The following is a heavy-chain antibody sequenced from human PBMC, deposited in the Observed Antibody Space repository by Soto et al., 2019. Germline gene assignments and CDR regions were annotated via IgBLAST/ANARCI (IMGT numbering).Heavy chain of an antibody. J-gene: IGHJ6*02. CDR2: IIPIFGTA. D-gene: IGHD5-18*01. CDR1: GGTFSSYA. V-gene: IGHV1-69*13. CDR3: ARGTAMVSDYYYGMDV. Sequence: SVKVSCKASGGTFSSYAISWVRQAPGQGLEWMGGIIPIFGTANYAQKFQGRATITADESTSTAYMELSSLRSEDTAVYYCARGTAMVSDYYYGMDVWGQGTTVTVSS.